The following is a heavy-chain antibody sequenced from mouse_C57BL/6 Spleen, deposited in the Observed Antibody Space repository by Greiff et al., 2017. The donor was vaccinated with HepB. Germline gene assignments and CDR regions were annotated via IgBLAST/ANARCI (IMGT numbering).Heavy chain of an antibody. Sequence: VKLQQSGPELVKPGASVKISCKASGYAFSSSWMNWVKQRPGKGLEWIGRIYPGDGYTNYNGKFKGKATLTADKSSSTAYMQLSSLTSEDSAVYFCARNYYGSSYWYFDVWGTGTTVTVSS. CDR1: GYAFSSSW. J-gene: IGHJ1*03. CDR3: ARNYYGSSYWYFDV. V-gene: IGHV1-82*01. D-gene: IGHD1-1*01. CDR2: IYPGDGYT.